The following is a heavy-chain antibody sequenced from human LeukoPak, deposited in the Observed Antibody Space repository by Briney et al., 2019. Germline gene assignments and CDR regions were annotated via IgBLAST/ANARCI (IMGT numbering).Heavy chain of an antibody. J-gene: IGHJ5*02. CDR2: TNHSGST. CDR1: GGSFSGYY. Sequence: SETLSLTCAVYGGSFSGYYWSWIRQPPGKGLVWIGETNHSGSTNYNPSLKSRVTISVDTSKNQFSLKLSSVTAADTAVYYCARDRVAGHNWFDPWGQGTLVTVSS. CDR3: ARDRVAGHNWFDP. V-gene: IGHV4-34*01. D-gene: IGHD6-19*01.